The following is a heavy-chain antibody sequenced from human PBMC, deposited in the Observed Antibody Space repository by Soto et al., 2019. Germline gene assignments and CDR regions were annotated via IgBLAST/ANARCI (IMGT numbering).Heavy chain of an antibody. J-gene: IGHJ6*02. CDR2: IIPIFGTT. CDR1: GGTFSSYA. CDR3: ATGGATLVRGVICTGYYGMDV. D-gene: IGHD3-10*01. Sequence: QVQLVQSGAEVKKPGSSVKVSCKASGGTFSSYAISWVRQAPGQGLEWMGGIIPIFGTTNYAQTFQGRVTITADDSTNIPYMELSTLVYADTAVSYCATGGATLVRGVICTGYYGMDVWGQGTTVTVSS. V-gene: IGHV1-69*01.